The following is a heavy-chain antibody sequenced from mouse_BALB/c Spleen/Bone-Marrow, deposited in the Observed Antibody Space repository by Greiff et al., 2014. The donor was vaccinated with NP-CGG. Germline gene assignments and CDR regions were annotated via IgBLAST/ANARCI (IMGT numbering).Heavy chain of an antibody. J-gene: IGHJ1*01. V-gene: IGHV1-31*01. CDR1: GYSFTGYY. Sequence: VHVKQSGPELVKPGASVKISCKASGYSFTGYYMHWVKQSHGNSLDWIGYIYPYNGVSSYNQKFKGKATLTVDKSSSTAYMELRSLTSDDSAVYYCESRGEYFDVWGAGTTVTVS. CDR2: IYPYNGVS. CDR3: ESRGEYFDV.